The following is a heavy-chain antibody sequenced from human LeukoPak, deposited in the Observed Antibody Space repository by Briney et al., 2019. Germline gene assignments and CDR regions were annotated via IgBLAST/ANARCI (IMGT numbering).Heavy chain of an antibody. CDR3: ARHSPSSGCH. CDR2: IYPGDSDT. J-gene: IGHJ4*02. D-gene: IGHD6-19*01. CDR1: GFSFTNCW. Sequence: GESLKISCKGSGFSFTNCWIGWVRQMPGKGLEWMGIIYPGDSDTRYSPSFQGQVTISADKSISTAYLQWSSLQASDTAMYYCARHSPSSGCHWGQGTLVTVSS. V-gene: IGHV5-51*01.